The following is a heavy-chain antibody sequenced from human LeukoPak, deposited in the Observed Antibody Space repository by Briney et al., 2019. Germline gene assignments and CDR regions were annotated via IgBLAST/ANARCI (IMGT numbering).Heavy chain of an antibody. CDR1: GYTFTGYY. J-gene: IGHJ4*02. Sequence: ASVKVSCEASGYTFTGYYMHWVRQAPGQGLEWMGWINPNSGGTNYAQKFQGRVTMTRDTSISTAYMELRSLRSDDTAVYYCARDGSGSYSSDYWGQGTLVTVSS. CDR3: ARDGSGSYSSDY. CDR2: INPNSGGT. V-gene: IGHV1-2*02. D-gene: IGHD1-26*01.